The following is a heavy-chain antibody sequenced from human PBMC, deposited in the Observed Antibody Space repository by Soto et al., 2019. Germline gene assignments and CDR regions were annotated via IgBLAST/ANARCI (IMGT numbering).Heavy chain of an antibody. D-gene: IGHD3-10*01. Sequence: ASVKVSCKASGYTFTSYYMHWVRQAPGQGLEWMGIINPSGGSTSYAQKFQGRVTMTRDTSTSTVYMELSSLRSEDTAVYYCAREITMVRGGGLSHFDYWGQGTLVTVSS. CDR3: AREITMVRGGGLSHFDY. V-gene: IGHV1-46*01. CDR2: INPSGGST. J-gene: IGHJ4*02. CDR1: GYTFTSYY.